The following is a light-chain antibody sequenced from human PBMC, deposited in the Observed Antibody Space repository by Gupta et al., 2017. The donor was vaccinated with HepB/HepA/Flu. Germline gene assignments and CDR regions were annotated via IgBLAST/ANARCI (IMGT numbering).Light chain of an antibody. CDR2: GKN. Sequence: SSELTQDPAVSVALGQTVRITCQGDSLRSYYASWYQQTPGQAPVLVIYGKNNRPSGIPDRFSGSSSGNTASLTITGAQAEDEADYYCNSRDSSGNLFGGGTKLTVL. J-gene: IGLJ2*01. CDR1: SLRSYY. V-gene: IGLV3-19*01. CDR3: NSRDSSGNL.